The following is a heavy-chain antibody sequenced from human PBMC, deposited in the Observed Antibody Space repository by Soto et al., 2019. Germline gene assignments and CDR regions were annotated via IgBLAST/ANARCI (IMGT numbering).Heavy chain of an antibody. CDR3: ARARVGASHGAFDI. CDR2: IDWDDDK. D-gene: IGHD1-26*01. CDR1: GFSLSTSGMC. V-gene: IGHV2-70*01. Sequence: SGPTLVNPTQTLTLTCTFSGFSLSTSGMCVSWIRQPPGKALEWLALIDWDDDKYYSTSLKTRLTISKDTSKNQVVLTMTNMDPVDTATYYCARARVGASHGAFDIWGQGTMVTVSS. J-gene: IGHJ3*02.